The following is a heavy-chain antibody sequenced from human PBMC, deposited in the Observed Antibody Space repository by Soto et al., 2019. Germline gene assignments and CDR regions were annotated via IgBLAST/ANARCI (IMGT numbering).Heavy chain of an antibody. Sequence: VGSLRLSCAASGFTFSNDWMHWVRQTPGKGLEWVSRINADGGSTHYADSVRGRFTISRDNAKNTLFLQLDSLRVDDTAIYYCIKVLTRGVGGRRFYFDSWGQGTLVTVSS. D-gene: IGHD3-9*01. J-gene: IGHJ4*02. CDR1: GFTFSNDW. CDR2: INADGGST. V-gene: IGHV3-74*01. CDR3: IKVLTRGVGGRRFYFDS.